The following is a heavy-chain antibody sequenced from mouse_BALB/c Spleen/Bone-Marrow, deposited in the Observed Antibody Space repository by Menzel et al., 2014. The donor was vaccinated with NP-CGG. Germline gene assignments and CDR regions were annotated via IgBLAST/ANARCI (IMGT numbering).Heavy chain of an antibody. CDR3: AREDYYGSSYFDY. CDR1: GYTFSSYW. J-gene: IGHJ2*01. CDR2: ILPGGGST. D-gene: IGHD1-1*01. Sequence: VQLQQSGAELMKPGASVKISCKATGYTFSSYWIEWVKQRPGHGLEWIGEILPGGGSTIYNEKFKGKATFTADTSSNTAYMQLSSLTSEDSAVYYCAREDYYGSSYFDYWGQGTTLTVSS. V-gene: IGHV1-9*01.